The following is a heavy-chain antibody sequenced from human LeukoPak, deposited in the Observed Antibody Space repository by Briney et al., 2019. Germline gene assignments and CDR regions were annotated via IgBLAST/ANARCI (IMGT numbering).Heavy chain of an antibody. CDR3: ARELDTLPDY. V-gene: IGHV3-30-3*01. Sequence: GGSLRLSCAASGFTFSSYAMHWVRQAPGKGLEWVAVISYDGSNKYYADSVKGRFTISRDNSKNTLYRQMNSLRAEDTAAYYCARELDTLPDYWGQGTLVTVSS. D-gene: IGHD2-15*01. CDR2: ISYDGSNK. CDR1: GFTFSSYA. J-gene: IGHJ4*02.